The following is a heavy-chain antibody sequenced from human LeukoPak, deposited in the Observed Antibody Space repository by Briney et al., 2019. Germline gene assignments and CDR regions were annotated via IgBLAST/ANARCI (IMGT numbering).Heavy chain of an antibody. V-gene: IGHV3-11*01. CDR2: ISSSGSPI. Sequence: GGSLRHSCATSVFTFSDYYMSWIPQAPGKGLEWVSYISSSGSPIYYADSVKGRFTISRGNAKNSMFLQMKSLRAEDTAVYYCARGSFLITFGGFIGWGQGTLVTVSS. J-gene: IGHJ4*02. CDR3: ARGSFLITFGGFIG. D-gene: IGHD3-16*02. CDR1: VFTFSDYY.